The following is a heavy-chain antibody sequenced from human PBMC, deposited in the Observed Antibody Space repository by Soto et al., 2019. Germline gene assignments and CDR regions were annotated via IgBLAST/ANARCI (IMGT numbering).Heavy chain of an antibody. Sequence: PSETLSLTCAVYGGSFSGYYWSWIRQPPGKGLEWIGEINHSGSTNYNPSLKSRVTISVDTSKNQFSLKLSSVTAADTAVYYCATNSLDYYDSSGYSYWGQGTMVTVYS. CDR1: GGSFSGYY. D-gene: IGHD3-22*01. J-gene: IGHJ4*02. CDR3: ATNSLDYYDSSGYSY. CDR2: INHSGST. V-gene: IGHV4-34*01.